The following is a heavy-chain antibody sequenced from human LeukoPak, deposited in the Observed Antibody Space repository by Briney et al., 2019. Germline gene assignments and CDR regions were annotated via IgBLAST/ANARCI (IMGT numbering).Heavy chain of an antibody. CDR1: GGSFSDYY. Sequence: SETLSLTCAVCGGSFSDYYWSWIRQPPGKGLEWVGEINHSGSTNYNPSLKSRVTISVDTSKNQFSLKLSSVTAADTAAYYCARGLGGGNSICFDYWGQGPLVTVSS. CDR3: ARGLGGGNSICFDY. CDR2: INHSGST. J-gene: IGHJ4*02. V-gene: IGHV4-34*01. D-gene: IGHD4-23*01.